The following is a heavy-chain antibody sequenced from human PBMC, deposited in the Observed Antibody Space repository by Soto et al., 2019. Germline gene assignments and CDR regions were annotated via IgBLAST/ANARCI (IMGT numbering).Heavy chain of an antibody. J-gene: IGHJ5*02. CDR3: ALVPAAREIWFDP. Sequence: GASVKVSCKASGYTFTGYYMHWVRQAPGQGLEWMGWINPNSGGTNYAQKFQGWVTMTRDTSISTAYMELSRLRSDDTAVYYCALVPAAREIWFDPWGQGTLITVS. CDR2: INPNSGGT. CDR1: GYTFTGYY. D-gene: IGHD2-2*01. V-gene: IGHV1-2*04.